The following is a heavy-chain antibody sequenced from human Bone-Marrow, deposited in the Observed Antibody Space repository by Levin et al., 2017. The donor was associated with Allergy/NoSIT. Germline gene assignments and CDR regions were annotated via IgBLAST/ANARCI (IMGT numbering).Heavy chain of an antibody. CDR3: ARAQPGSSYVPGGLTIFDY. J-gene: IGHJ4*02. V-gene: IGHV4-34*01. CDR2: INHSGST. D-gene: IGHD6-13*01. Sequence: SETLSLTCAVYGGSFSGYYWSWIRQPPGKGLEWIGEINHSGSTNYNPSLKSRVTISVDTSKNQFSLKLSSVTAADTAVYYCARAQPGSSYVPGGLTIFDYWGQGTLVTVSS. CDR1: GGSFSGYY.